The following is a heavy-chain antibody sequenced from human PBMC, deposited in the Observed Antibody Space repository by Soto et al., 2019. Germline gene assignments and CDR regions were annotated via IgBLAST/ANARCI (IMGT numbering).Heavy chain of an antibody. J-gene: IGHJ6*02. CDR3: ARDDAGYDFSLVPQYYYGMDV. Sequence: GSLSLSCAASGFTFSSYAMDWVRQAPCKGLEWVAVISYDGSNKYYADSVKGRFTISRDNSKNTLYLQMNSLRAEDTAVYYCARDDAGYDFSLVPQYYYGMDVWGQGTTVTVSS. D-gene: IGHD3-3*01. V-gene: IGHV3-30-3*01. CDR1: GFTFSSYA. CDR2: ISYDGSNK.